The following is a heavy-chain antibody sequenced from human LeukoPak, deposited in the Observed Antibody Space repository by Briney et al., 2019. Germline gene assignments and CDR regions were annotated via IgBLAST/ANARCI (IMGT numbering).Heavy chain of an antibody. D-gene: IGHD3-22*01. CDR2: ISYDGSDK. J-gene: IGHJ4*02. Sequence: GGSLRLSCAASGFTFSIYGMHGVRQAPGKGLEWVAVISYDGSDKYYADSVKGRFTISRDNSKNTLYLQMNSLRAEDTAVYYCAKGPDSSGYYYYVDYWGRGTLVTVSS. V-gene: IGHV3-30*18. CDR1: GFTFSIYG. CDR3: AKGPDSSGYYYYVDY.